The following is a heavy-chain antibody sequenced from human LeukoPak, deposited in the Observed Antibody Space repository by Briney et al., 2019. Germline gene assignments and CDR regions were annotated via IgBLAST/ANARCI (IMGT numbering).Heavy chain of an antibody. Sequence: GASVKVSCKASGYTFTSYDINWVRQATGQGLEWMGWMNPNSGNTGYAQKFQGRVTITRNTSISTAYMELSSLRSEDTAVYYCARWALGSNAQYIVGAAHDAFDIWGQGTMVTVSS. J-gene: IGHJ3*02. V-gene: IGHV1-8*03. D-gene: IGHD1-26*01. CDR2: MNPNSGNT. CDR3: ARWALGSNAQYIVGAAHDAFDI. CDR1: GYTFTSYD.